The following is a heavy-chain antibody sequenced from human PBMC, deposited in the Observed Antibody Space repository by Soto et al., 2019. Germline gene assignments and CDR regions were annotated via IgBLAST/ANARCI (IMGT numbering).Heavy chain of an antibody. Sequence: PSETLSLTCDVYGGSFSDYYWSWIRQPPGKGLQWIGQINHSGSANYNPSLKSRVTISVHTSRSQFSLELSSVTAADTAVYYCARGLISGSHYSGGWYYFDSWGQGTQVTVS. J-gene: IGHJ4*02. D-gene: IGHD1-26*01. CDR3: ARGLISGSHYSGGWYYFDS. V-gene: IGHV4-34*01. CDR2: INHSGSA. CDR1: GGSFSDYY.